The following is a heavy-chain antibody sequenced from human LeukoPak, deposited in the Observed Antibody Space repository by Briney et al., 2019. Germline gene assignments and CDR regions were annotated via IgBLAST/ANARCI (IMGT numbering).Heavy chain of an antibody. CDR1: GFTFSDSW. CDR2: IWYDGTNK. Sequence: PGGSLRLSCAVSGFTFSDSWMTWVRQAPGKGLGWVAVIWYDGTNKYYADSVKGRFTISRDNSKNTLYLQMNSLRAEDTAVYYCARDRLAYYYDSSGSPVDYWGQGTLVTVSS. D-gene: IGHD3-22*01. CDR3: ARDRLAYYYDSSGSPVDY. J-gene: IGHJ4*02. V-gene: IGHV3-33*08.